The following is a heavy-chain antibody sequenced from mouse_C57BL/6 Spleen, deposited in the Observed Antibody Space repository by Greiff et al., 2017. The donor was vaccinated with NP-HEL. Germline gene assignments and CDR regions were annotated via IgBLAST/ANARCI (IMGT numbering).Heavy chain of an antibody. V-gene: IGHV8-8*01. J-gene: IGHJ2*01. D-gene: IGHD2-3*01. CDR1: GFSLSTFCMG. CDR2: TWWDGDK. CDR3: AGIRRDFYDGCSYYFDY. Sequence: ESGPGILQPSPTLSLSCSSSGFSLSTFCMGVGWLRQPPGKGLDWLADTWWDGDKYYNPALKSRPPISKDTSKNQVFLRIANVDTAGTATYYCAGIRRDFYDGCSYYFDYWGQGTTLTVSS.